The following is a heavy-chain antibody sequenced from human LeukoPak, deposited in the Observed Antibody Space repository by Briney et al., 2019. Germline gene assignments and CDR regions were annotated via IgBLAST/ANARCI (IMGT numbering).Heavy chain of an antibody. J-gene: IGHJ4*02. CDR2: ISWNSGSI. CDR3: AKANWNDAIDY. D-gene: IGHD1-1*01. V-gene: IGHV3-9*01. Sequence: PGGSLRLSCAASGFTFDDYAMHWVRQAPGKGLEWVSGISWNSGSIGYADSVKGRFTISRDNAKNSLYLQMNSLRAEDTALYYCAKANWNDAIDYWGQGTLVTVSS. CDR1: GFTFDDYA.